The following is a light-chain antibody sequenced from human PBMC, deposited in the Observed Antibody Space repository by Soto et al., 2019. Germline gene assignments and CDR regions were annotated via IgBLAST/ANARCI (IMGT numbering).Light chain of an antibody. Sequence: TQSPSTLSASVGDRVTITCRASQSISSWLAWYQQKPGKAPKLLIYKASSLESGVPSRFSGSGSGTEFTFTISSLQPEDFATYYCQQYNKFSPTFGQGTKVDIK. CDR2: KAS. V-gene: IGKV1-5*03. CDR3: QQYNKFSPT. CDR1: QSISSW. J-gene: IGKJ1*01.